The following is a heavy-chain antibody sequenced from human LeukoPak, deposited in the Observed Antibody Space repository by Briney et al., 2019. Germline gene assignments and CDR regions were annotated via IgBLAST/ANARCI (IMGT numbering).Heavy chain of an antibody. J-gene: IGHJ4*02. D-gene: IGHD3-22*01. CDR3: ARERVTMRTEDY. V-gene: IGHV4-39*07. CDR1: GGSISSSSYY. CDR2: IYYSGST. Sequence: SETLCLTCAVSGGSISSSSYYWGWIRQPPGKGLEWIGSIYYSGSTYYNPSLKSRVTISVDTSKNQFSLKLSSVTAADTAVYYCARERVTMRTEDYWGQGTLVTVSS.